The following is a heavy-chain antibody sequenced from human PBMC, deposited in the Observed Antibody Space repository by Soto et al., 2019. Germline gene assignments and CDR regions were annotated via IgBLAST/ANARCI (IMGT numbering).Heavy chain of an antibody. V-gene: IGHV3-53*01. CDR3: ARGGPDSSGYYFDY. D-gene: IGHD3-22*01. CDR2: IYSGGST. J-gene: IGHJ4*02. Sequence: GGSLRLSCAASGFTVSSNYMSWVRQAPGKGLEWVSVIYSGGSTYYADSVKGRFTISRDNSKNTLYLQMNSLRAEDTAVYYCARGGPDSSGYYFDYWGQGTLVTVSS. CDR1: GFTVSSNY.